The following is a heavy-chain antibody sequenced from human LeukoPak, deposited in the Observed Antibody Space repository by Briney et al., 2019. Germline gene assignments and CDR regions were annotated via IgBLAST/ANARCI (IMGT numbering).Heavy chain of an antibody. Sequence: SQTLSLTCTVSGGSISSGGYYWSWIRQHPGKGLEWIGYIYYSGNTYYNPSLKSRVTISVDTSKNQFSLKLSSVTAADTAVYCCARGYCTSSSCFARHWFDPWGQGTLVTVSS. CDR3: ARGYCTSSSCFARHWFDP. V-gene: IGHV4-31*03. CDR2: IYYSGNT. J-gene: IGHJ5*02. CDR1: GGSISSGGYY. D-gene: IGHD2-2*01.